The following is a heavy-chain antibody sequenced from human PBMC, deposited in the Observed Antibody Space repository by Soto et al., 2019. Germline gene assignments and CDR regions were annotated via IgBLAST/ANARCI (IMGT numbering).Heavy chain of an antibody. V-gene: IGHV3-30-3*01. CDR2: ISYDGSNK. Sequence: GGSLRLSCAASGFTFSSYAMHWVRQAPGKGLEWVAVISYDGSNKYYADSVKGRFTISRDNSKNTLYLQMNSLRAEDTAVYYCARAGSPYCGGDCYETYLFDYWGQGTLVTVSS. CDR1: GFTFSSYA. J-gene: IGHJ4*02. D-gene: IGHD2-21*02. CDR3: ARAGSPYCGGDCYETYLFDY.